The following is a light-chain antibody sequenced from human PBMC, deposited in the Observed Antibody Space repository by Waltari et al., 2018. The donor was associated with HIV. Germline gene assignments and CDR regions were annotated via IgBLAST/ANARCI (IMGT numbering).Light chain of an antibody. CDR3: QQYVRLPST. CDR1: QDISNC. J-gene: IGKJ5*01. CDR2: DAS. Sequence: DIQMTQSPSSLSASVGDRVTITCQASQDISNCVNWYQQKPGKAPKLLIYDASSWQTGVPARFSGRGSGTDFTFTITSLQPEDFGIYYCQQYVRLPSTFGQGTRLEIK. V-gene: IGKV1-33*01.